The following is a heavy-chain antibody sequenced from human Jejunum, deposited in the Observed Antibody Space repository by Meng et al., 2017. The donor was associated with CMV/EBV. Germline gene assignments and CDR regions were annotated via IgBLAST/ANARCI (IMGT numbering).Heavy chain of an antibody. J-gene: IGHJ4*02. D-gene: IGHD3-16*01. V-gene: IGHV1-69*01. CDR1: GDNYRRNV. Sequence: GDNYRRNVNSWVRPAPGQGLDWVGGIIPIFNTTKYEQKFQGRVTLTADDSTSTAYMEVSSLRSDETAVYYCARGIDMITYGGVKYWGQGTLVTVSS. CDR3: ARGIDMITYGGVKY. CDR2: IIPIFNTT.